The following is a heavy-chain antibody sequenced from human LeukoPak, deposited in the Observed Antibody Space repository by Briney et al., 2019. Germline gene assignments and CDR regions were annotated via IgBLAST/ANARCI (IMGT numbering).Heavy chain of an antibody. V-gene: IGHV3-48*03. J-gene: IGHJ4*02. Sequence: GGSLRLSCAASGFTFSSYEMNWVRQAPGKGLEWVSFISIGGSPIFYADSVKGRFTISRDNAKKSLFLQMNSLRVEDTAVYYCARGYYGRTGSSPTGYWGQGTLVAVSS. CDR1: GFTFSSYE. D-gene: IGHD3-22*01. CDR3: ARGYYGRTGSSPTGY. CDR2: ISIGGSPI.